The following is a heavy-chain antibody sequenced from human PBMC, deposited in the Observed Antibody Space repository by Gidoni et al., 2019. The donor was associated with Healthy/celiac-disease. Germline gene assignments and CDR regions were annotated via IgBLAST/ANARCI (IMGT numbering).Heavy chain of an antibody. CDR1: GFTCSSYG. CDR2: ISYDGSNK. D-gene: IGHD3-22*01. V-gene: IGHV3-30*18. J-gene: IGHJ5*02. Sequence: QVQLVESGGGVVPPGRSLRLSCEAAGFTCSSYGMHGVRPAPGKGLEWVAVISYDGSNKYYADSVKGRFTISRDNSKNTLYLQMNSLRAEDTAVYYCAKGGDRDYYDSSGYLNWFDPWGQGTLVTVSS. CDR3: AKGGDRDYYDSSGYLNWFDP.